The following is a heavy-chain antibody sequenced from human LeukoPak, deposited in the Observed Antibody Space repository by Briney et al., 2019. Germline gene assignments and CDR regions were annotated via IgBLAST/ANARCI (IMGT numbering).Heavy chain of an antibody. D-gene: IGHD6-13*01. J-gene: IGHJ4*02. CDR3: ATGVASGGPPMC. Sequence: GGSLRLSCAASALSFSSICMSWVRLAPGKGLKWVSAICGGGTTYYADSVKGRLTIFRDNSKNTVYLQMNSLRAEDTAVYYCATGVASGGPPMCWGQGTLVTVSS. CDR2: ICGGGTT. V-gene: IGHV3-53*01. CDR1: ALSFSSIC.